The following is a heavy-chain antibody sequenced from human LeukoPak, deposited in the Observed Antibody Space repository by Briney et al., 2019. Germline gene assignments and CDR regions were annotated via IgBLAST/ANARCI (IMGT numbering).Heavy chain of an antibody. CDR3: ARPSYGYSGSYRFDY. J-gene: IGHJ4*02. D-gene: IGHD1-26*01. CDR1: GYTFTSYG. CDR2: ISAYNGNT. Sequence: ASVKVSCKASGYTFTSYGISWVRQAPGQGLEWMGWISAYNGNTNYAQKLQGRVTMTTDTSTSTAYMELRSLRSDDTAVYYCARPSYGYSGSYRFDYWGQGTLVAVSS. V-gene: IGHV1-18*01.